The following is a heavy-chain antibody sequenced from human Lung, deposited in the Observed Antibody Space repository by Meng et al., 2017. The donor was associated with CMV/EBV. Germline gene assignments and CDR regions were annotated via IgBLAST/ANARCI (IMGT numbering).Heavy chain of an antibody. Sequence: SXXVSXKASGYLFPGYYIHWVRQAPGQNLEWVGWIFPNNGSTKYAQNFQGRVTMTRDTSISTAYLELSRLRSDDTAVYYCARALKLGTVAFDLWGQGPMVTVSS. J-gene: IGHJ3*01. V-gene: IGHV1-2*02. D-gene: IGHD7-27*01. CDR1: GYLFPGYY. CDR3: ARALKLGTVAFDL. CDR2: IFPNNGST.